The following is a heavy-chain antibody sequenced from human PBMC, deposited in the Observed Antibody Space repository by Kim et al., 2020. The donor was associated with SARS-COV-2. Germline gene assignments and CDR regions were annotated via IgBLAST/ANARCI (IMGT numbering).Heavy chain of an antibody. V-gene: IGHV1-3*01. J-gene: IGHJ5*02. CDR2: INAGNGNT. CDR1: GYTFTSYA. CDR3: ARDGEGGDWFDP. D-gene: IGHD3-10*01. Sequence: ASVKVSCKASGYTFTSYAMHWVRQAPGQRLEWMGWINAGNGNTKYSQKFQGRVTITRDTSASTAYMELSSLRSEDTAVYYCARDGEGGDWFDPWGQGTLVTVSS.